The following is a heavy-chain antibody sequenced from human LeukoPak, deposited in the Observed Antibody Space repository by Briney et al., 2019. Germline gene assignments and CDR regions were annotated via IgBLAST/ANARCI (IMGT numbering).Heavy chain of an antibody. J-gene: IGHJ4*02. CDR2: IRSKAYGGTT. D-gene: IGHD4-17*01. CDR3: NRARAEYYGDRLYFHY. Sequence: PGRSLRLSCTASGFTFGDHAMSWVRQAPGKGLEWVGFIRSKAYGGTTEYAAPVKGRFTISRDDSKSIAYLQMNSLKTEDTAVYQCNRARAEYYGDRLYFHYWGQGTLVTVSS. CDR1: GFTFGDHA. V-gene: IGHV3-49*04.